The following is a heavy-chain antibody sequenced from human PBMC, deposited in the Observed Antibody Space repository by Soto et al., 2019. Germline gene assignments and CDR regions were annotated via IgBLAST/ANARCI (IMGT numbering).Heavy chain of an antibody. J-gene: IGHJ4*02. CDR1: GFTFSSYA. V-gene: IGHV3-23*01. D-gene: IGHD1-20*01. Sequence: GGSLRLSCAASGFTFSSYAMSWVRQAPGKGLEWVSAISGSGGSTYYADSVKGRFTISRDNSKNTLYLQMNSLRAEDTAVYYCAKGSGITGTTGGANFDYWGQGTLVTVSS. CDR3: AKGSGITGTTGGANFDY. CDR2: ISGSGGST.